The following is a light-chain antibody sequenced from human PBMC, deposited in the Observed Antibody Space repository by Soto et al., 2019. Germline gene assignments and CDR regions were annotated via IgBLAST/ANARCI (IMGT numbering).Light chain of an antibody. V-gene: IGLV1-40*01. CDR2: DNR. Sequence: QSVLTQPPSVSGALGQRVTISCTGSSSNTGAGYNVHWYQQLPGTAPKLLIFDNRHRPSGVPDRFSGSKSGTSASLAITGLQAEDEGDYYCQSYDSSLSGSWVFGGGTKLTVL. J-gene: IGLJ3*02. CDR3: QSYDSSLSGSWV. CDR1: SSNTGAGYN.